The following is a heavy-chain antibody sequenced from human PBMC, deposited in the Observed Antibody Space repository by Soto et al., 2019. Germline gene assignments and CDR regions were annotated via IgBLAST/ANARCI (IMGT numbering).Heavy chain of an antibody. D-gene: IGHD6-19*01. CDR3: ARVRKQWLATYHPGVFDY. CDR2: ISSSSSYI. CDR1: GFTFSSYS. Sequence: PGGSLRLSCAASGFTFSSYSMNWVRQAPGKGLEWVSSISSSSSYIYYADSVKGRFTISRDNAKNSLYLQMNSLRAEDTAVYYCARVRKQWLATYHPGVFDYWGQGTLVTVSS. J-gene: IGHJ4*02. V-gene: IGHV3-21*01.